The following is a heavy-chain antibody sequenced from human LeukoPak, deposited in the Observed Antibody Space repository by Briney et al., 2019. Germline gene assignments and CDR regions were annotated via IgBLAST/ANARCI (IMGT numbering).Heavy chain of an antibody. CDR2: IKQDGSEK. CDR3: ARDWGHPGPEYYYGMDV. CDR1: GFTFSSYW. D-gene: IGHD3-16*01. J-gene: IGHJ6*02. Sequence: GGSLGLSCAASGFTFSSYWMSWVRQAPGKGLEWVANIKQDGSEKYYVDSVKGRFTISRDNAKNSLYLQMNSLRAEDTAVYYCARDWGHPGPEYYYGMDVWGQGTTVTVSS. V-gene: IGHV3-7*01.